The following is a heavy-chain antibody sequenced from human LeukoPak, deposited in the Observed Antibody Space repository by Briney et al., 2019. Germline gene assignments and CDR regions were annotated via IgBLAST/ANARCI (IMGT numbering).Heavy chain of an antibody. D-gene: IGHD6-13*01. CDR3: ARDPIAAAGDYFANYFDY. J-gene: IGHJ4*02. CDR2: ISYDGSNK. CDR1: GFTFSSYG. Sequence: GRSLRLSCAASGFTFSSYGMHWVRQAPGKGLEWVAVISYDGSNKYYADSVKGRFTISRDNSKNTLYLQMNSLRAEDTAVYYCARDPIAAAGDYFANYFDYWGQGTLVTVSS. V-gene: IGHV3-30*03.